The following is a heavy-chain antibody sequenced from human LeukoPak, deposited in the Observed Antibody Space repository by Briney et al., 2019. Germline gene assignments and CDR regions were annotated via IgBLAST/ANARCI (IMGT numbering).Heavy chain of an antibody. V-gene: IGHV1-69-2*01. D-gene: IGHD3-22*01. Sequence: ASVKVSCKASGYTFTDYYMHWVQQAPGKGLEWMGRVDPEDGETIYAEKFQGRVTITADTSTDTAYVELSSLRSEDTAVYYCATGIVEASFDYWGQGTLVTVSS. J-gene: IGHJ4*02. CDR3: ATGIVEASFDY. CDR2: VDPEDGET. CDR1: GYTFTDYY.